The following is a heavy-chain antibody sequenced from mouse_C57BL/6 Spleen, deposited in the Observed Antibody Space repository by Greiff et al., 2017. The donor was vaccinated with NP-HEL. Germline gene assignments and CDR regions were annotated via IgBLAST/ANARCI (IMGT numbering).Heavy chain of an antibody. D-gene: IGHD4-1*01. CDR2: IDPSDSYT. V-gene: IGHV1-50*01. CDR3: ARRGGLGRGYYAIDD. CDR1: GYTFTSYW. J-gene: IGHJ4*01. Sequence: QVQLQQPGAELVKPGASVKLSCKASGYTFTSYWMQWVKQRPGQGLEWIGEIDPSDSYTNYNQKFKGKATLTVDTSSSTAYMQLGSLTSEDSSVYYCARRGGLGRGYYAIDDWGQGTSVTVSS.